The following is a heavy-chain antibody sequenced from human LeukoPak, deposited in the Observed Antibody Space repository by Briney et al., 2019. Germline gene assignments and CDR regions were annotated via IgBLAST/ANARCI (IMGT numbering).Heavy chain of an antibody. J-gene: IGHJ4*02. V-gene: IGHV4-4*02. Sequence: SETLSLTCAVSGDSISSYNWWSWVRQPPGKGLEWIGEIYHSGSTNYNPSLKSRVTISADKSKNQFSLKLNSVTAADTAVYYCARLRAAAGLYYFDYWGQGTLVTVSS. CDR2: IYHSGST. CDR1: GDSISSYNW. D-gene: IGHD6-13*01. CDR3: ARLRAAAGLYYFDY.